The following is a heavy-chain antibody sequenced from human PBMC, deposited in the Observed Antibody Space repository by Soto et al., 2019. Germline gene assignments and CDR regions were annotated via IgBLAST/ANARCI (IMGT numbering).Heavy chain of an antibody. CDR2: ISTTSTYI. CDR3: ASYCPGYAGDY. D-gene: IGHD2-2*01. J-gene: IGHJ4*02. CDR1: GFSLSTYS. Sequence: GGSLRLSCAASGFSLSTYSMNWVRQAPGKGLEWVSSISTTSTYIYYADSVKGRFTISRDNARNSLYLQMSSLRAEDTAVYYCASYCPGYAGDYWGQGTLVTVSS. V-gene: IGHV3-21*01.